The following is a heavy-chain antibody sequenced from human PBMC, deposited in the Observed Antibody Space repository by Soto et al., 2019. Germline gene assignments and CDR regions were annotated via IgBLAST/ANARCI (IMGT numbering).Heavy chain of an antibody. CDR1: GFTLSTYA. J-gene: IGHJ5*02. D-gene: IGHD1-7*01. CDR3: AKCQVVPGVSGWWNYCDP. V-gene: IGHV3-23*04. Sequence: EVQLVESGGDLVQPGGSLRLSCAASGFTLSTYAMNWVRQAPGKGLEWVSSIRENSGSTDYADSVKGRFTISRDNSKNTLYLQMSSLSADDTAVYYCAKCQVVPGVSGWWNYCDPWGQGTLVTVSS. CDR2: IRENSGST.